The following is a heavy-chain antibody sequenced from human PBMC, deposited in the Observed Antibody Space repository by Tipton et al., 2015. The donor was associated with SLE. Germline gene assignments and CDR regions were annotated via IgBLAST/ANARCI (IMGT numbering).Heavy chain of an antibody. Sequence: TLSLTCSVSGVSISTSRCYWGWIRQSPGQGLEWVGSLYAGGSTYFHPSLKSRATISADASKNHFSLKLNSVTAADTAVYYCATNGHGETSEFFTEYLRHWGQGTLVTVSS. V-gene: IGHV4-39*02. D-gene: IGHD2-8*01. J-gene: IGHJ1*01. CDR2: LYAGGST. CDR1: GVSISTSRCY. CDR3: ATNGHGETSEFFTEYLRH.